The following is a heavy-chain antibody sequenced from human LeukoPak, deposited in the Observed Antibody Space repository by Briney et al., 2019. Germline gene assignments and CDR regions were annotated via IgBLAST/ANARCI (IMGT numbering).Heavy chain of an antibody. D-gene: IGHD4-17*01. V-gene: IGHV4-34*01. CDR1: GGSFSGSY. Sequence: SETLSLACAVYGGSFSGSYCSWIRQPPGKGLEWIGEINHIGSTNYNLSLKSRVTLSVDTSKNQFSLKLSSVTAADTAVYYCATPYGATPGAFDIWGQGTMVTVSS. J-gene: IGHJ3*02. CDR3: ATPYGATPGAFDI. CDR2: INHIGST.